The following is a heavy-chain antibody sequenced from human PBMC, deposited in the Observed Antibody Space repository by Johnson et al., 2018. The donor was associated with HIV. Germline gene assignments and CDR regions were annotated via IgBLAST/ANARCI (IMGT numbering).Heavy chain of an antibody. CDR3: AKGSPGGVVAHDAFGI. V-gene: IGHV3-30-3*01. Sequence: QVQLVESGGGVVQPGRSLRLSCAASGFTFSSYAMHWVRQAPGKGLEWVAVISYDGSNKYYADSVKGRFTISRDNSKNTLYLQMNSLRAEDTAVYYCAKGSPGGVVAHDAFGIWGQGTMVTVSS. J-gene: IGHJ3*02. D-gene: IGHD3-16*01. CDR1: GFTFSSYA. CDR2: ISYDGSNK.